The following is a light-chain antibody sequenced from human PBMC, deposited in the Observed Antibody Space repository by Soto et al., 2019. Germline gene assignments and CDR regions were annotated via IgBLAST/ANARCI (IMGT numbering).Light chain of an antibody. V-gene: IGKV3-20*01. CDR1: QSVSSSY. Sequence: EIVLTQSPGTLSLSPGERATLSCRASQSVSSSYLAWYQQKPGQAPRLLIYGASNRATGIPDRLSGSGSGTDFTLTISRLEPEDFAVYYCQQYGSSPLTFGQGTRLEIK. CDR2: GAS. J-gene: IGKJ5*01. CDR3: QQYGSSPLT.